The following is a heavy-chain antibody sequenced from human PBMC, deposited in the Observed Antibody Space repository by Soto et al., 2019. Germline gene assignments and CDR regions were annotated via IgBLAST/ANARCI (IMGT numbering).Heavy chain of an antibody. V-gene: IGHV1-69*06. J-gene: IGHJ1*01. D-gene: IGHD4-4*01. Sequence: QVQLIQSGAEVKKPGSSVKVSCQTSGDTFSSRAINWVRQAPGQGLEWVGGIIRIFERPTYAQKFQGRVTITADRSTRTVNMELSRLTSEDTAVYYCARRGDYSANSFQHWGQGTLVFVSS. CDR3: ARRGDYSANSFQH. CDR1: GDTFSSRA. CDR2: IIRIFERP.